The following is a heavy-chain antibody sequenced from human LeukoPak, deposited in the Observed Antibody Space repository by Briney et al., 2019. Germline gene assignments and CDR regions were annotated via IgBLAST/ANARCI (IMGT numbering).Heavy chain of an antibody. CDR3: ARGLHVIEYPN. Sequence: ASVTVSCKASGYTFTSYDINWVRQATGQGLEWMRWMNPNSGNTGYAQKFQGRVTMTRNTSISTAYMELSSLRSEDTVVYYCARGLHVIEYPNWGQGTLVTVYS. V-gene: IGHV1-8*01. CDR2: MNPNSGNT. CDR1: GYTFTSYD. D-gene: IGHD2/OR15-2a*01. J-gene: IGHJ1*01.